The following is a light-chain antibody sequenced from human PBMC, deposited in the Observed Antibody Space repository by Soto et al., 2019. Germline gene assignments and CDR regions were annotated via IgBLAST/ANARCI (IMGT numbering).Light chain of an antibody. CDR1: QSISSF. V-gene: IGKV1-39*01. CDR3: QQSHSTPYT. J-gene: IGKJ2*01. CDR2: AAS. Sequence: DIPMTQSPSSLSASVGDRVTITCRASQSISSFLNWYQQKPGEAPKLLIYAASSLQSGVPSRFSGSGSGTDFTLTISSLQPQDFATYYCQQSHSTPYTFGQGTKLEIK.